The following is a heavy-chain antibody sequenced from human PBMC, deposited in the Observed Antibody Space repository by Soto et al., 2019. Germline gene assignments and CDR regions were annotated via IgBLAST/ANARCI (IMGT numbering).Heavy chain of an antibody. CDR1: GYTFTSYD. CDR3: ARAVRDYGRLNYYYYYMDV. D-gene: IGHD4-17*01. Sequence: GASVKVSCKASGYTFTSYDINWVRQATGQGLEWMGWMSPNSGNTGYAQKFQGRVTMTRNTSISTAYMELSSLRSEDTAVYYCARAVRDYGRLNYYYYYMDVWGKGTTVTVSS. CDR2: MSPNSGNT. J-gene: IGHJ6*03. V-gene: IGHV1-8*01.